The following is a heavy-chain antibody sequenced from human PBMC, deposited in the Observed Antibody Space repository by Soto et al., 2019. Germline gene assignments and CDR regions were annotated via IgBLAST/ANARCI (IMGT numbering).Heavy chain of an antibody. J-gene: IGHJ2*01. CDR2: INWNGGST. Sequence: ESGGGVVRPGGSLRLSCAASGFTFDDYGMSWVRQAPGKGLEWVSGINWNGGSTGYANSVKGRFTISRDNAKNSLYLQMNSLRAEDTALYYCAREGGNFAAANWYFDLWGRGTLVTVSS. CDR3: AREGGNFAAANWYFDL. V-gene: IGHV3-20*04. CDR1: GFTFDDYG. D-gene: IGHD6-13*01.